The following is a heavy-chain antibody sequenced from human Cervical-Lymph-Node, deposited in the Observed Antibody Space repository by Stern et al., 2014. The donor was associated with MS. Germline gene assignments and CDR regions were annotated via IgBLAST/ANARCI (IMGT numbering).Heavy chain of an antibody. V-gene: IGHV3-33*01. J-gene: IGHJ4*02. CDR2: VWYDGSTA. Sequence: VQLVESGGGVVQPGTSLRLSCAESGFTFRSYGMHWVRQAPGKGLEWVALVWYDGSTAYYRNSVKGRFTISRDNSNNTLFLQMNSLTAEDTAVYYCARGHIPYAYNYLFDYWGQGTLVTVSS. CDR3: ARGHIPYAYNYLFDY. CDR1: GFTFRSYG. D-gene: IGHD5-24*01.